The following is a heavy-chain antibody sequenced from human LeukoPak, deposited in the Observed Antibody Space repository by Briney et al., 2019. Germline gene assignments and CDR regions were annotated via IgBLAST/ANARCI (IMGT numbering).Heavy chain of an antibody. V-gene: IGHV4-30-2*01. CDR3: ARDVGGEYCSSTSCPWAWFDP. Sequence: PSQTLSLTCAVSGGSISSGGYSWSWIRQPPGKGLEWIGYIYHSGSTYYNPSLKSRVTISVDRSKNQFSLKLSSVTAADTAVYYCARDVGGEYCSSTSCPWAWFDPWGQGTLVTVSS. D-gene: IGHD2-2*01. CDR1: GGSISSGGYS. J-gene: IGHJ5*02. CDR2: IYHSGST.